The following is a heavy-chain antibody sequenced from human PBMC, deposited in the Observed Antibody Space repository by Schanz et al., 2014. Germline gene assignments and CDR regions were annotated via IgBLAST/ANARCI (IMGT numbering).Heavy chain of an antibody. J-gene: IGHJ5*02. V-gene: IGHV4-39*01. Sequence: QLQLQESGPGLVKPSETLSLTCTVSGGSIRRSTYYWGWIRQPPGKGLEWVASIYNSGSAYYGPSLKSRVTISGETSKNQFPLRLNSVTASDTAVYYCVRQLLWFGESGVDTWGQGTLVVVSS. CDR2: IYNSGSA. D-gene: IGHD3-10*01. CDR3: VRQLLWFGESGVDT. CDR1: GGSIRRSTYY.